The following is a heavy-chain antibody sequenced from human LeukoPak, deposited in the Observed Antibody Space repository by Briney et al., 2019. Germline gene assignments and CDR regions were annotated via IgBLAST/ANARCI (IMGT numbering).Heavy chain of an antibody. V-gene: IGHV4-34*01. J-gene: IGHJ6*02. CDR3: ARQRGWSLFDRVPNYYYYYGMDV. CDR1: GGSFSGYY. Sequence: PSETLSLTCAVYGGSFSGYYWSWIRQPPGKGLEWVGEINHSGSTNYNPSLKSRLTISVDTSKNQFSLKLSSVTAADTAVYYCARQRGWSLFDRVPNYYYYYGMDVWGQGTTVTVSS. D-gene: IGHD6-19*01. CDR2: INHSGST.